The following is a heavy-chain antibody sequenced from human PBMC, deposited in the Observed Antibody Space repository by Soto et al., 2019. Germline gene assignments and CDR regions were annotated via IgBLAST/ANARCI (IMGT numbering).Heavy chain of an antibody. CDR3: ARSVFP. J-gene: IGHJ5*02. CDR2: IYYSGHT. V-gene: IGHV4-31*03. CDR1: GGSISSGGYY. Sequence: QVQLQESGPGLVKPSQTLSLTCTVSGGSISSGGYYWNRIRQHPVKGLVWIGYIYYSGHTYYNPSLKSRVTISVDTSKNQFSRKLSSVTAADTAVYYFARSVFPWGQGILVTVSS.